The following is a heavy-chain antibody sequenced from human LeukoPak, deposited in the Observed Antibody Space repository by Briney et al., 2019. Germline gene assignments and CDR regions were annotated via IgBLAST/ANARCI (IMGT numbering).Heavy chain of an antibody. CDR1: GFTFSSYA. Sequence: PGGSLRLSCAASGFTFSSYAMSWVRQAPGKGLEWVSAISGSGGSTYYADSVKGRFTISRDNSQNTLYLQMNSLRAEDTAVYYCAKAQGYYDSSGYYDDAFDIWGQGTMVTVSS. D-gene: IGHD3-22*01. CDR3: AKAQGYYDSSGYYDDAFDI. J-gene: IGHJ3*02. V-gene: IGHV3-23*01. CDR2: ISGSGGST.